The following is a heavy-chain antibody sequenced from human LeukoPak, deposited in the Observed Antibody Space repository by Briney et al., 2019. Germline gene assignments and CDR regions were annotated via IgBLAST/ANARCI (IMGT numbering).Heavy chain of an antibody. Sequence: GGSLRLSCAASGFTFSSYRMNWVRQAPGKGLGWVSYISSSSSTIYYADSVKGRFTISRDNAKNSLYLQMNSLRAEDTALYYCAREGYDSSGYYFDYWGQGTLVTVSS. CDR2: ISSSSSTI. V-gene: IGHV3-48*01. CDR3: AREGYDSSGYYFDY. D-gene: IGHD3-22*01. CDR1: GFTFSSYR. J-gene: IGHJ4*02.